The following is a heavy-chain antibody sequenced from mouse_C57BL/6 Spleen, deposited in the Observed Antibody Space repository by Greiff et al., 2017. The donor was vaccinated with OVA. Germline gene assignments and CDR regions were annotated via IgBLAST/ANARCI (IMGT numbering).Heavy chain of an antibody. CDR2: ISSGSSTI. D-gene: IGHD2-4*01. V-gene: IGHV5-17*01. CDR1: GFTFSDYG. Sequence: DVHLVESGGGLVKPGGSLKLSCAASGFTFSDYGMHWVRQAPEKGLEWVAYISSGSSTIYYADTVKGRFTISRDNAKNTLFLQMTSLRSEDTAMYYCARRDYDDADFDYWGQGTTLTVSS. J-gene: IGHJ2*01. CDR3: ARRDYDDADFDY.